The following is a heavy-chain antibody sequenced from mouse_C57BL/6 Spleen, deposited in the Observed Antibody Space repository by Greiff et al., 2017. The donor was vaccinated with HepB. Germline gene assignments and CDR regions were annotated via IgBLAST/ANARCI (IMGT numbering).Heavy chain of an antibody. CDR3: ASNGYYVGYYFDY. CDR2: INPNNGGT. D-gene: IGHD2-3*01. Sequence: VQLQQSGPELVKPGASVKISCKASGYTFTDYYMNWVKQSHGKSLEWIGDINPNNGGTSYNQKFKGKATLTVDKSSSTAYMELRSLTSEDSAVYYCASNGYYVGYYFDYWGQGTTLTVSS. CDR1: GYTFTDYY. V-gene: IGHV1-26*01. J-gene: IGHJ2*01.